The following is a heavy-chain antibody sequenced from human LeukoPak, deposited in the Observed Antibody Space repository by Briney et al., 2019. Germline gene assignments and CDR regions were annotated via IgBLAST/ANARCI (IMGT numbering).Heavy chain of an antibody. CDR1: GGSISSGGYY. CDR2: IYYSGST. CDR3: ARRYGDYDGFDY. Sequence: SETLSLTCTVSGGSISSGGYYWSWIRQRPGKGLEWIGYIYYSGSTYYNPSLKSRVTISVDTSKNQFSLKLSSVTAADTAVYYCARRYGDYDGFDYWGQGTLVTVSS. J-gene: IGHJ4*02. V-gene: IGHV4-31*03. D-gene: IGHD4-17*01.